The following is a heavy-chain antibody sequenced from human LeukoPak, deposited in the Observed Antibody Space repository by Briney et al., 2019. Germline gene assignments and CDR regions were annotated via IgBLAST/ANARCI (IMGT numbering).Heavy chain of an antibody. Sequence: ASVKVSCKASGYTFTSYYMHWVRQAPGQGLEWMGIINPSGSYTSYAQKFQGRVTMTRDTSISTAYMELSRLRSDDTAVYYCARDLDWYYYGSGSYYKEDWFDPWGQGTLVTVSS. CDR2: INPSGSYT. D-gene: IGHD3-10*01. J-gene: IGHJ5*02. V-gene: IGHV1-46*01. CDR3: ARDLDWYYYGSGSYYKEDWFDP. CDR1: GYTFTSYY.